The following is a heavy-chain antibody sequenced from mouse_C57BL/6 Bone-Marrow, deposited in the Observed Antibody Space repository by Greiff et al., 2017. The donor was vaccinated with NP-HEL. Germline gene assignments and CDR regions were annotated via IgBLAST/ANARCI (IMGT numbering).Heavy chain of an antibody. Sequence: QVQLQQPGAELVKPGASVKLSCKASGYTFTSYWMHWVKQRPGQGLEWIGMILPNSGSTNYNEKFKSKATLTVDKSSSTASMQLSSLTSEDSAVYYCAISDYDEERVDYWGKGTTLTVSS. J-gene: IGHJ2*01. CDR1: GYTFTSYW. CDR2: ILPNSGST. CDR3: AISDYDEERVDY. D-gene: IGHD2-4*01. V-gene: IGHV1-64*01.